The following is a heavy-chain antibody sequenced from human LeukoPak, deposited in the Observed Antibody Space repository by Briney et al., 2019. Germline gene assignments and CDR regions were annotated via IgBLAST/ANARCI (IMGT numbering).Heavy chain of an antibody. D-gene: IGHD5-18*01. CDR2: INHSGST. J-gene: IGHJ4*02. Sequence: SETLSLTCAVYGGSFCGYYWSWIRQPPGKGLEWIGEINHSGSTNYNPSLKSRVTISVDTSKNQFSLKLSSVTAADTAVYYCAVRGGGYSYGRGYYFDYWGQGTLVTVSS. CDR1: GGSFCGYY. V-gene: IGHV4-34*01. CDR3: AVRGGGYSYGRGYYFDY.